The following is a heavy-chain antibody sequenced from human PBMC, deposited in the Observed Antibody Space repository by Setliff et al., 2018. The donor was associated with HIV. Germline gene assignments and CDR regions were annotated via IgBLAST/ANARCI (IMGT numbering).Heavy chain of an antibody. CDR3: ATSFCTSGVCYNDDAFDV. J-gene: IGHJ3*01. CDR2: IHDSGST. Sequence: PSETLSLTCAISGDSIRSNYWNWVRQPPGKGLEWMGYIHDSGSTKYNPSLKSRVTLSVDLPKNQVSLTLSSVSAADTAVYYCATSFCTSGVCYNDDAFDVWGQGTMVTVSS. D-gene: IGHD2-8*01. V-gene: IGHV4-59*01. CDR1: GDSIRSNY.